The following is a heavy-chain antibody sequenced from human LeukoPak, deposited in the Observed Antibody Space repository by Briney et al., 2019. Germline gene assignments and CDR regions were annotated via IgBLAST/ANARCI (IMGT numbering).Heavy chain of an antibody. J-gene: IGHJ3*02. CDR3: ARDFEWLLHLGVYDAFDI. Sequence: PGGSLRLSCAASGFTFSSYSMNWVRQAPGKGLEWVSSISSSSSYIYYADSVKGRFTISRDNAKNSLYLQMNSLRAEDTAVYYCARDFEWLLHLGVYDAFDIWSQGTMVTVSS. D-gene: IGHD3-3*01. CDR1: GFTFSSYS. CDR2: ISSSSSYI. V-gene: IGHV3-21*01.